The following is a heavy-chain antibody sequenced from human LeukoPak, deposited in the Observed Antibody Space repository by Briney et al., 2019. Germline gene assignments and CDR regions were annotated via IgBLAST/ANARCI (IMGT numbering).Heavy chain of an antibody. CDR2: INHSGST. J-gene: IGHJ6*03. Sequence: SETLSLTCAVYGGSFSGYYWSWIRQPPGKGLEWIGEINHSGSTNYNPSLKSRVTISVDTSKNQFSLKLSSVTAADTAVYYCARGAGELVQGYYYYYYMDVWGKGITVTVSS. D-gene: IGHD6-6*01. CDR1: GGSFSGYY. V-gene: IGHV4-34*01. CDR3: ARGAGELVQGYYYYYYMDV.